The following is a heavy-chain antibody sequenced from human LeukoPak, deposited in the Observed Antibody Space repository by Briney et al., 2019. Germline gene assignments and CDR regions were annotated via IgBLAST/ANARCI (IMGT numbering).Heavy chain of an antibody. V-gene: IGHV4-34*01. Sequence: SETLSLTCAVYGGSFSGYYWSWIRQPPGKGLEWIGEINHSGSTNYNPSLKSRVTISVDTPKNQFSLKLSSVTAADTAVYYCARVGRWLHLDYWGQGTLVTVSS. CDR2: INHSGST. CDR1: GGSFSGYY. D-gene: IGHD5-24*01. J-gene: IGHJ4*02. CDR3: ARVGRWLHLDY.